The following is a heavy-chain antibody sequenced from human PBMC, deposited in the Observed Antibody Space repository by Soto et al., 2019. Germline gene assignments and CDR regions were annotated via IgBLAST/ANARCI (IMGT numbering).Heavy chain of an antibody. Sequence: PSETLSLTCTVSGGSISSYYWSWIRQPPGKGLEWIGYIYYSGSTYYNPSLKSRVTISVDTSKNQFSLKLSSVTAADTAVYYCARGADWNRPFDYWGQGTLVTVSS. CDR3: ARGADWNRPFDY. V-gene: IGHV4-59*12. CDR2: IYYSGST. J-gene: IGHJ4*02. D-gene: IGHD1-1*01. CDR1: GGSISSYY.